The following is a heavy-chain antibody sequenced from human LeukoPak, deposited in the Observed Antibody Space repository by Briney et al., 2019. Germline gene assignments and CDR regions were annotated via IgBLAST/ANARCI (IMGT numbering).Heavy chain of an antibody. Sequence: SETLSLTCSVSGGSIRLYYWNWIRQSAGKGLEWIGRIDGSGSSTYSPSLGSRVAMSVDSSKSQITLKLISVTAADTAVYYCARSPLSSSGWYRADYWGQGLRVTVSS. J-gene: IGHJ4*02. CDR1: GGSIRLYY. D-gene: IGHD6-19*01. V-gene: IGHV4-4*07. CDR3: ARSPLSSSGWYRADY. CDR2: IDGSGSS.